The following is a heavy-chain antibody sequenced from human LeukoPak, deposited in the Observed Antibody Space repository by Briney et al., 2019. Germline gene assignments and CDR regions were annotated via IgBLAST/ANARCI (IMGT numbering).Heavy chain of an antibody. V-gene: IGHV3-23*01. Sequence: GGPLSLSCAASGFTFSSYAMSWVRQAPGKGLEWVSAISGSGGSTYYADSVKGRFTISRDNSKNTLYLQMNSLRAEDTAVYYCAKGPYYYYTMDVWGQGTTVTVSS. J-gene: IGHJ6*02. CDR3: AKGPYYYYTMDV. CDR1: GFTFSSYA. CDR2: ISGSGGST.